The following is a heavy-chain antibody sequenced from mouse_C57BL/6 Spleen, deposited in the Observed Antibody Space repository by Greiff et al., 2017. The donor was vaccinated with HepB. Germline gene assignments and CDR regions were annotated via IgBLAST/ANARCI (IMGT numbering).Heavy chain of an antibody. CDR3: ASLLDYYAMDY. D-gene: IGHD2-10*01. Sequence: VQLQQSGPELVKPGASVKISCKASGYTFTDYYMNWVKQSHGKSLEWIGDINPNNGGTSYNQKFKGKATLTVDKSSSTAYMELRSLTSEDSAVYYCASLLDYYAMDYWGQGTSVTVSS. J-gene: IGHJ4*01. CDR1: GYTFTDYY. V-gene: IGHV1-26*01. CDR2: INPNNGGT.